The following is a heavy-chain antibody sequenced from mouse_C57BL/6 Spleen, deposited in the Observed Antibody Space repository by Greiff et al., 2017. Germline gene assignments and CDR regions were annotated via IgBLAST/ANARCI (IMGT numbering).Heavy chain of an antibody. CDR2: IYPGDGDT. V-gene: IGHV1-80*01. J-gene: IGHJ1*03. D-gene: IGHD1-1*01. CDR1: GYAFSSYW. CDR3: AREGAVVATRRYFDV. Sequence: VQLQQSGAELVKPGASVKISCKASGYAFSSYWMNWVKQRPGKGLEWIGQIYPGDGDTNYNGKFKGKATLTADKSSSTAYMQLSSLTSEDSAVYFCAREGAVVATRRYFDVWGTGTTVTVSS.